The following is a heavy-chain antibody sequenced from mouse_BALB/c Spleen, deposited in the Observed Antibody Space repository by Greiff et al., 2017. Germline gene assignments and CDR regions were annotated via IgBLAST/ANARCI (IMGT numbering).Heavy chain of an antibody. CDR1: GYSFTGYY. J-gene: IGHJ3*01. CDR2: INPYNGAT. V-gene: IGHV1-31*01. CDR3: AREGNYAAWFAY. Sequence: VQLQQSGPELVKPGASVKISCKASGYSFTGYYMHWVKQSHVKSLEWIGRINPYNGATSYNQNFKDKASLTVDKSSSTAYMELHSLTSEDSAVYYCAREGNYAAWFAYWGQGTLVTVSA. D-gene: IGHD2-1*01.